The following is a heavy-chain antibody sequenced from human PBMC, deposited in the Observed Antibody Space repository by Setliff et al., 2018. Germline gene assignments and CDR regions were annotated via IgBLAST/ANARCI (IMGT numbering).Heavy chain of an antibody. D-gene: IGHD3-22*01. CDR1: KFTFSNYA. Sequence: GGSLRLSCAASKFTFSNYAMHWVRQAPGKGLEWVAAISYYGGNEYYADSVKGRFTISRDNSKNTLYLQMNSLRAEDTAVYYCAKVVTYYYESSGFYYGTNYVDCWGQGTLVTVSS. V-gene: IGHV3-30*07. CDR2: ISYYGGNE. CDR3: AKVVTYYYESSGFYYGTNYVDC. J-gene: IGHJ4*02.